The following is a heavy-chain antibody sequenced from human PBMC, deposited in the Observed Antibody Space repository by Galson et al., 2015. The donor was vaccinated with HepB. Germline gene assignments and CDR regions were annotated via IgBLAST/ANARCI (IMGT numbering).Heavy chain of an antibody. V-gene: IGHV1-69*10. CDR3: ARGGDRESGYFNTFEY. D-gene: IGHD3-9*01. Sequence: SVKVSCKASGDTFSNYAISWVRQAPGQGLEWMGGIIPIIGIPHYAQKFQGRVTISADESTSTAYMELSSLSSEDTAVYYCARGGDRESGYFNTFEYWGQGTLVTVSS. J-gene: IGHJ4*02. CDR2: IIPIIGIP. CDR1: GDTFSNYA.